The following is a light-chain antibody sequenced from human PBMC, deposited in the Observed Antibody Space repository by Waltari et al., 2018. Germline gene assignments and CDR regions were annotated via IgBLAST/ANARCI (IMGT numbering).Light chain of an antibody. V-gene: IGKV4-1*01. Sequence: DIVMTQSPDSLAVSLGERATINCKSSQSVLFSSNNKDSLAWYQQKPGQPPKLLIYWASTRPSGVPDPFSGSGSGTDVTLTISSLQAEDVAVYFCQQYVAAPLTFGGGTKVEIK. J-gene: IGKJ4*01. CDR3: QQYVAAPLT. CDR2: WAS. CDR1: QSVLFSSNNKDS.